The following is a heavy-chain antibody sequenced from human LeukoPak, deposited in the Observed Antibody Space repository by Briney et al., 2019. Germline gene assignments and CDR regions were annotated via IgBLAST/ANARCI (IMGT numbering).Heavy chain of an antibody. CDR3: ARVGIVVVPAAIRYFDY. D-gene: IGHD2-2*01. J-gene: IGHJ4*02. Sequence: ASVKVSCKASGYTFTSYGISWVRQAPGQGLEWMGWISAYNGNTNYAQKLQGRVTMTTDTSTSTAYMELRSLRSDDTAVYYCARVGIVVVPAAIRYFDYWGQGTLVTVSS. V-gene: IGHV1-18*01. CDR1: GYTFTSYG. CDR2: ISAYNGNT.